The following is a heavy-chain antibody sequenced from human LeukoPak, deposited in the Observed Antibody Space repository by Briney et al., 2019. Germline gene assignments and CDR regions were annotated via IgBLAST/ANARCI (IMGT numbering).Heavy chain of an antibody. V-gene: IGHV3-53*05. D-gene: IGHD2-15*01. CDR3: ASPPGILYYFDY. Sequence: PGGSLRLSCAASGFSVSSNYMSWVRQAPGKGLEWVSVIYSGGSTYYADSVKGRFTISRDNSKNTLYLQMNNLRAEDTAVYYCASPPGILYYFDYWGQGTLVTVSS. CDR2: IYSGGST. J-gene: IGHJ4*02. CDR1: GFSVSSNY.